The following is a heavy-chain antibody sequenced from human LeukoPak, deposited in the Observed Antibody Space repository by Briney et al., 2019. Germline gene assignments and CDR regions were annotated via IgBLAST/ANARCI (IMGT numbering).Heavy chain of an antibody. CDR3: AREGGYDILTGNLYYFDY. CDR1: GFTFSSYW. Sequence: GGSLRLSCAASGFTFSSYWMHWVRQSPGKGLEWVGRLKGDGSRANYADSVRGRFTISRDNSKNTLYLQMNSLRAEDTAVYYCAREGGYDILTGNLYYFDYWGQGTLVTVSS. CDR2: LKGDGSRA. V-gene: IGHV3-74*01. D-gene: IGHD3-9*01. J-gene: IGHJ4*02.